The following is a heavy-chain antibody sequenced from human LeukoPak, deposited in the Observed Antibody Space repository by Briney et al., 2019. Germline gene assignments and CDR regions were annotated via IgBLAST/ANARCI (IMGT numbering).Heavy chain of an antibody. J-gene: IGHJ4*02. Sequence: GGSLRLSCAASGFTFSSYAMSWVRQAPGKGLEWVSAINGGGGSTYYADSVKGRFTISRDNSKNTLYLQMNSLRAEDTAVYYCAKAWVPTTVTTFDYWGQGTLVTVSS. V-gene: IGHV3-23*01. CDR1: GFTFSSYA. CDR3: AKAWVPTTVTTFDY. CDR2: INGGGGST. D-gene: IGHD4-17*01.